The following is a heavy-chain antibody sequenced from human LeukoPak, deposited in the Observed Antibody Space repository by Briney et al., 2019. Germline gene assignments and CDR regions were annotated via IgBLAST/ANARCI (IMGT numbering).Heavy chain of an antibody. J-gene: IGHJ6*04. CDR1: GFTFSNAW. Sequence: GGSLRLSCAASGFTFSNAWMSWIRQAPGKGLEWVSYISSSGSTIYYADSVKGRFTISRDNAKNSLYLQMNSLRAEDTAVYYCAELGITMIGGVWGKGTTVTVSS. CDR3: AELGITMIGGV. V-gene: IGHV3-11*04. CDR2: ISSSGSTI. D-gene: IGHD3-10*02.